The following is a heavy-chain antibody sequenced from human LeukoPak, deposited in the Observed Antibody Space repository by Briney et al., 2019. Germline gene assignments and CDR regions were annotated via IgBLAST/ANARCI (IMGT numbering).Heavy chain of an antibody. D-gene: IGHD3-22*01. CDR2: IIPVFGTA. J-gene: IGHJ4*02. CDR3: ASWDSRDSSGYYYLSFDY. CDR1: GGTFSSYT. Sequence: GASVKVSCKASGGTFSSYTINWVRQAPGQGLEWMGGIIPVFGTANYVQKFQGRVTITADESTSTAYMELSSLRSEDTAVYYCASWDSRDSSGYYYLSFDYWGQGTLVTVSS. V-gene: IGHV1-69*13.